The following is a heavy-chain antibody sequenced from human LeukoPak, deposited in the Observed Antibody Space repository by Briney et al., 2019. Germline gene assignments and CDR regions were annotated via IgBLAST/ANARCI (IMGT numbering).Heavy chain of an antibody. D-gene: IGHD2-8*02. CDR2: ISAHGLDT. J-gene: IGHJ5*02. V-gene: IGHV3-23*01. CDR3: AKDVWWSVS. CDR1: GFTFNNHA. Sequence: GGSLRLSCAASGFTFNNHAMTWVRQAPGKGLEWVSAISAHGLDTFYAPSVKGRFTISRDNSQNTLYLQIDSLRAEDTAIYYCAKDVWWSVSWGQGTLVTVSS.